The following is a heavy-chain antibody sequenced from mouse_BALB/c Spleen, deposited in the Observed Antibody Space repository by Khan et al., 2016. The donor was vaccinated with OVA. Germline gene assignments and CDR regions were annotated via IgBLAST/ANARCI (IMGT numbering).Heavy chain of an antibody. CDR3: ARVCGGDFDY. J-gene: IGHJ2*01. CDR2: ISYSGNT. CDR1: GYSITSDYA. V-gene: IGHV3-2*02. Sequence: VQLKESGPGLVKPSQSLSLTCTVTGYSITSDYAWNWIRQFPGNKLEWLGFISYSGNTKYNPSLKSRISITRDTSKNQFFLQLNSVTTEDTATYYCARVCGGDFDYWGQGTTLTVSS.